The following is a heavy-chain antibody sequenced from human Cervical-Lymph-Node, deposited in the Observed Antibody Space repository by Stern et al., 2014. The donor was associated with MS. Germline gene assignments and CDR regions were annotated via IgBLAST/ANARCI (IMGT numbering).Heavy chain of an antibody. Sequence: EVPLVESGAEVKKPGESLKISCKGSGYSFTANWIAWVRQMPGQGLEWMVIIYPGDSDTRYSPSFQGQVTISADKSISTAYLQWSSLKASDTAMYYCARDYGDYAFDYWGQGTLVTVSS. CDR3: ARDYGDYAFDY. D-gene: IGHD4-17*01. CDR2: IYPGDSDT. V-gene: IGHV5-51*01. CDR1: GYSFTANW. J-gene: IGHJ4*02.